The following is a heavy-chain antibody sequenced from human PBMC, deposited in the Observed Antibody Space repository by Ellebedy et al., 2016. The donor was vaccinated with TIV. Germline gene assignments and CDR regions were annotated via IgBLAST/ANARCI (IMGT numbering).Heavy chain of an antibody. CDR2: IYYSGST. J-gene: IGHJ5*02. CDR1: GGSISSYY. V-gene: IGHV4-59*01. Sequence: MPSETLSLTCTVSGGSISSYYWSWIRQPPGKGLEWIGYIYYSGSTNYNPSLKSRVTISVDTSKNQFSLKLSSVTAADTAVYYCARDYGDSRSNWFDPWGQGTLVTVSS. D-gene: IGHD4-17*01. CDR3: ARDYGDSRSNWFDP.